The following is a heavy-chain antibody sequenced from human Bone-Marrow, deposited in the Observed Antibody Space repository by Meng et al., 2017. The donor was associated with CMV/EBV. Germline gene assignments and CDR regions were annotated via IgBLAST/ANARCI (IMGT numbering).Heavy chain of an antibody. CDR2: IIPIFGTA. Sequence: SVKVSCKASGGTFSSYAISWVRQAPGQGLEWMGGIIPIFGTANYAQKFQGRVTITTDESTSTAYMELSRLRSDDTAVYYCARAWGYCSSTSCYYFDYWGQGTLVTVSS. CDR1: GGTFSSYA. CDR3: ARAWGYCSSTSCYYFDY. V-gene: IGHV1-69*05. J-gene: IGHJ4*02. D-gene: IGHD2-2*01.